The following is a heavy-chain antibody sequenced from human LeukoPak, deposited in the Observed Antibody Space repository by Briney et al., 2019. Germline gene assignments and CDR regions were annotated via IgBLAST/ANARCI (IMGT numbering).Heavy chain of an antibody. Sequence: GGSLRLSCTASEFIFSNAWMSWVRQAPGKGLEWISYIASSSGTIYYADSVKGRFTISRDNAENSLYLQMNSLRAEDTAVYYCARDRYSGFDYWGQGTLVTVSS. J-gene: IGHJ4*02. CDR1: EFIFSNAW. CDR3: ARDRYSGFDY. CDR2: IASSSGTI. V-gene: IGHV3-48*04. D-gene: IGHD5-12*01.